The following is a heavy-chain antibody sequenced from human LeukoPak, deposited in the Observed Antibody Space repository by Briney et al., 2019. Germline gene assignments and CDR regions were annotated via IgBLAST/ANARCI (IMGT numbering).Heavy chain of an antibody. CDR1: GFAFITYW. Sequence: PGGSLRLSCAASGFAFITYWMYWVRQAPGKGLEWVSAISGSGGSTYYADSVKGWFTISRDNSKNTLYLQMNSLRAEDTAVYYCAIARCSSTSCYSMDYWGQGTLVTVSS. V-gene: IGHV3-23*01. CDR2: ISGSGGST. CDR3: AIARCSSTSCYSMDY. D-gene: IGHD2-2*01. J-gene: IGHJ4*02.